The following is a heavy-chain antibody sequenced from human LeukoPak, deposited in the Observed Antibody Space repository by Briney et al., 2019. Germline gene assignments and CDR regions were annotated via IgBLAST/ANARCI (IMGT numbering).Heavy chain of an antibody. CDR2: IYYSGST. Sequence: SETLSLTCTVSGGSISISSYYWGWIRQPPGKGLEWIGSIYYSGSTYHNPSLKSRVTISVDTSKNQFSLKLSSVTAADTAVYYCARLVVGATNNFDYWGQGTLVTVSS. D-gene: IGHD1-26*01. CDR1: GGSISISSYY. CDR3: ARLVVGATNNFDY. V-gene: IGHV4-39*01. J-gene: IGHJ4*02.